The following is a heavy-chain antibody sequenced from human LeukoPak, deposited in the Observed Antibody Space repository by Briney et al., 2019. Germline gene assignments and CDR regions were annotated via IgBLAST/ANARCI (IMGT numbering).Heavy chain of an antibody. CDR1: GGSISSYY. V-gene: IGHV4-59*01. D-gene: IGHD6-19*01. CDR2: IYYSGST. Sequence: SETLSLTCTVSGGSISSYYWSWIRQPPGKGLEWIGYIYYSGSTNYNPSLKSRVTISVDTSKNQFSLKLSSVTAADTAMYYCARHNSSDSPSFDYWGQGTLVTVSS. CDR3: ARHNSSDSPSFDY. J-gene: IGHJ4*02.